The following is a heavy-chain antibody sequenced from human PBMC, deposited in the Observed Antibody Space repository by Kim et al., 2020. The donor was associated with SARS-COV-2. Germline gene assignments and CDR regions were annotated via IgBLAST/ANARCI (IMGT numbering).Heavy chain of an antibody. CDR1: GYTFGDYW. Sequence: GESLKISCKASGYTFGDYWIAWVRQMPGKGLEWMGVIYPGDSDIRSSPSFQGHVTISVDKSLNTVYLQWRSLRTTDTAMYYCARSIADSIGWFDSWGQGTRVTVSS. CDR2: IYPGDSDI. CDR3: ARSIADSIGWFDS. V-gene: IGHV5-51*01. D-gene: IGHD2-21*01. J-gene: IGHJ5*01.